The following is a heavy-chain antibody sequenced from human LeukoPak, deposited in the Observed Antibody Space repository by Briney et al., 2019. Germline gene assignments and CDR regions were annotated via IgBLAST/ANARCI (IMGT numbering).Heavy chain of an antibody. D-gene: IGHD3-10*01. V-gene: IGHV4-59*08. CDR3: ARHSGSGSSYDMDV. CDR2: FFYSGST. Sequence: SSETLSLTCTVSGGSMSTYYWRWIRQPPGKGLEWIGYFFYSGSTNYNPSLNSRVTISLDTYKNQFSLKLSFVTAADTAVYYCARHSGSGSSYDMDVWGQGTTVTVSS. CDR1: GGSMSTYY. J-gene: IGHJ6*02.